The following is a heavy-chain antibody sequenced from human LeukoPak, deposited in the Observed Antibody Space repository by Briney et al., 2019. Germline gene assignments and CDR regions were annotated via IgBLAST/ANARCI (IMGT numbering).Heavy chain of an antibody. CDR3: ARRPTMLAGGYFDY. Sequence: SESVSLTCAVWGDSISSYYWSWMRRPRGKGLEGMGDIYSSGSNNYNPSLKSRVTISVAPSKNHLSLKLSSVTAADPAVYYCARRPTMLAGGYFDYWGQGTLVTVSS. D-gene: IGHD5-12*01. CDR2: IYSSGSN. J-gene: IGHJ4*02. CDR1: GDSISSYY. V-gene: IGHV4-4*09.